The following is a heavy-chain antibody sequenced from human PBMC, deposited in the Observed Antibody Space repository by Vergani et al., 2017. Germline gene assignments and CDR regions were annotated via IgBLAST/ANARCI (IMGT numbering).Heavy chain of an antibody. CDR3: ARDVLAESLLLLGH. V-gene: IGHV3-11*04. Sequence: QVQLVESGGGLVKPGGSLRLSCAASGFTFSAYYLTWVRQAPGKGLEWISYISASGNTRYYIDSVKGRFTISRDNAKHSLFLQLDSLRAEHTAIYYCARDVLAESLLLLGHWGQGTLVTVSS. J-gene: IGHJ4*02. CDR1: GFTFSAYY. D-gene: IGHD2-15*01. CDR2: ISASGNTR.